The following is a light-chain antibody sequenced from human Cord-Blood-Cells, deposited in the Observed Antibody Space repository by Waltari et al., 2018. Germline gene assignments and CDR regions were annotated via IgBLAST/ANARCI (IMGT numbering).Light chain of an antibody. CDR1: QGISNS. V-gene: IGKV1-NL1*01. CDR3: QQYYSTPYT. J-gene: IGKJ2*01. Sequence: DIQMTQSPSSLSASVGDRVTITCRASQGISNSLAWYQQKPGKAPKLLLYAASRLESGVPTRCSGSGSGTDYTLTISSLQPEDFATYYCQQYYSTPYTFGQGTKLEIK. CDR2: AAS.